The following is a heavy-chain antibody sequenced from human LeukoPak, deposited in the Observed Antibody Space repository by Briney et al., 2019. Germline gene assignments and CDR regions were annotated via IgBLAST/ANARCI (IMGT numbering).Heavy chain of an antibody. Sequence: SEPLSLTCTVSGGSISSYYWSWIRQPPGKGLEWIGYIYYSGSTNYNPSLKSRVTISVDTSKNQFSLKLSSVTAADTAVYYCARGAYYYDSSGYYYGRYFDLWGRGTLVTVSS. J-gene: IGHJ2*01. CDR3: ARGAYYYDSSGYYYGRYFDL. V-gene: IGHV4-59*01. CDR1: GGSISSYY. D-gene: IGHD3-22*01. CDR2: IYYSGST.